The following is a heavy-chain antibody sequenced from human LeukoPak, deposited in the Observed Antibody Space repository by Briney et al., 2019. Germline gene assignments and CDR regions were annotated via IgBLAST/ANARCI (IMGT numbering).Heavy chain of an antibody. Sequence: GSLRLSCAASGFTFSDYYMSWIRQAPGKGLEWIGSIYYSGGTYYNPSLKSRVTISVDTSKNQFSLKLSSVTAADTAVYYCARFYDSSGYYCLNWGQGTLVTVSS. CDR3: ARFYDSSGYYCLN. J-gene: IGHJ4*02. V-gene: IGHV4-38-2*01. D-gene: IGHD3-22*01. CDR1: GFTFSDYY. CDR2: IYYSGGT.